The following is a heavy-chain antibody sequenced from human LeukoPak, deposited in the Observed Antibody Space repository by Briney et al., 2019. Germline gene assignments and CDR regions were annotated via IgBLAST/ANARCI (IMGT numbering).Heavy chain of an antibody. CDR3: ARPTYYYFWSGGFDY. D-gene: IGHD3-3*01. V-gene: IGHV4-34*01. CDR2: INHSGST. CDR1: GGSFSGYY. Sequence: SETLSLTCAVYGGSFSGYYWSWIRQPPGKGLEWIGEINHSGSTNYNPSLKSRVTISVDTSKNQFSLKLSSVTAADTAVYYCARPTYYYFWSGGFDYWGQGTLVTVSS. J-gene: IGHJ4*02.